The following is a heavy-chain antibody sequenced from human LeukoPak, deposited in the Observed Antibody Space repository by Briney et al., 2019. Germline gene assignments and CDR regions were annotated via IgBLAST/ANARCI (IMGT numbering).Heavy chain of an antibody. CDR1: GFTFSNYW. D-gene: IGHD3-3*01. J-gene: IGHJ4*02. CDR2: IKQDGSEK. Sequence: GSLRLSCAASGFTFSNYWMHWVRQAPGKGLEWVANIKQDGSEKYYVDSVKGRFTISRDNAKNSLYLQMNSLRAEDTAVYYCAGVYYDFWGGYPGYWGQGTLVTVSS. V-gene: IGHV3-7*04. CDR3: AGVYYDFWGGYPGY.